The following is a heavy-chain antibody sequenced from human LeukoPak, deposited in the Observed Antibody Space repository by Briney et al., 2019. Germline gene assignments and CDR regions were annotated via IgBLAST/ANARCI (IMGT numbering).Heavy chain of an antibody. D-gene: IGHD3-3*01. J-gene: IGHJ5*02. CDR3: ARERGFTIFGVVTPKWFDP. CDR1: GYTFTSYD. Sequence: ASVKVSCKASGYTFTSYDINWVRQATGQGLEWMGWMNPNSGNTGYAQKFQGRVTMTTDTSTSTAYMELRSLRSDDTAVYYCARERGFTIFGVVTPKWFDPWGQGTLVTVSS. V-gene: IGHV1-8*02. CDR2: MNPNSGNT.